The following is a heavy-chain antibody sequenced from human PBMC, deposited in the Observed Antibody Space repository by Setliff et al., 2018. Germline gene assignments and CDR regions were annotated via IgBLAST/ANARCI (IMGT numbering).Heavy chain of an antibody. D-gene: IGHD2-8*01. CDR3: LRLVRYCTKIACQATSGDEV. Sequence: ASVKVSCKASGYTFSDYGITWVRQAPGQGLEWMGWISAYTGNAYYAHKLQDRVTMTTDTSTGTAYMELRSLTSDDTAVYYCLRLVRYCTKIACQATSGDEVWGLGTLVTVSS. CDR1: GYTFSDYG. V-gene: IGHV1-18*01. CDR2: ISAYTGNA. J-gene: IGHJ4*02.